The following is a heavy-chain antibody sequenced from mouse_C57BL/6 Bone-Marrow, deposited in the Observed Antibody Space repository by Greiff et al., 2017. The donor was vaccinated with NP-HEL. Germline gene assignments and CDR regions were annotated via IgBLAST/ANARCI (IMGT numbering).Heavy chain of an antibody. Sequence: QVQLQQSGAELVRPGASVTLSCKASGYTFTDYEMHWVKQTPVHGLEWIGAIDPETGGTAYNQKFKGKAILTADKSSSTAYMELRSLTSEDSAVYFCATIYYGTHYYAMDYWGQGTSVTVSS. CDR3: ATIYYGTHYYAMDY. CDR1: GYTFTDYE. CDR2: IDPETGGT. D-gene: IGHD2-1*01. J-gene: IGHJ4*01. V-gene: IGHV1-15*01.